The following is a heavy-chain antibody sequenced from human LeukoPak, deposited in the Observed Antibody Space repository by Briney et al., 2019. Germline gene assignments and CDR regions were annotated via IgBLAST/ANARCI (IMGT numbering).Heavy chain of an antibody. CDR1: GFTFSGYT. J-gene: IGHJ4*02. CDR3: VKDKWIDQ. V-gene: IGHV3-64D*09. D-gene: IGHD2-2*03. Sequence: GGSLRLSCSVSGFTFSGYTMQWVRQAPGKGLEYVSSININGGRTYYADSVKGRFTISRDNSKNTLYLQMSSLRAEDTAVYYCVKDKWIDQGGQGTLVTVSS. CDR2: ININGGRT.